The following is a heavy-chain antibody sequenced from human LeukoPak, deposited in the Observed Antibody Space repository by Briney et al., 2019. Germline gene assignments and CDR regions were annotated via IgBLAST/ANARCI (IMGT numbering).Heavy chain of an antibody. J-gene: IGHJ3*02. Sequence: GGSLRLSXAASGFTFRSYWMHWVRQSPGKGLVWVSRINSDGSSTSYADSVKGRFTISRDNAKNTLYLQMNSLRAEDTAVYYCARANYDSSGYYSIGLNAFDIWGQGTMVTVSS. CDR2: INSDGSST. CDR3: ARANYDSSGYYSIGLNAFDI. D-gene: IGHD3-22*01. CDR1: GFTFRSYW. V-gene: IGHV3-74*01.